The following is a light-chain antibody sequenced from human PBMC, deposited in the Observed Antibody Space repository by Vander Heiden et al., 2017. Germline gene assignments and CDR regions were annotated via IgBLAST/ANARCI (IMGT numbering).Light chain of an antibody. J-gene: IGKJ4*01. CDR3: QQYDNWPPLT. V-gene: IGKV3-15*01. Sequence: EIVMTQSPDTLSVTPGEGATLSCRPSNNIGNKLVWYQQNPGQAPRLLIYDGSTRATGTPARFSGTESGTEFTLTISNLQSEDFAIYYCQQYDNWPPLTFGGGTKVDIK. CDR1: NNIGNK. CDR2: DGS.